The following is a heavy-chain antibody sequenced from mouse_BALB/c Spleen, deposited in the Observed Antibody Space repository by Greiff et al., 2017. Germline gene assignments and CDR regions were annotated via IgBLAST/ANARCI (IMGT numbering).Heavy chain of an antibody. CDR1: GFTFSSYT. CDR3: TRESLSY. Sequence: EVKLMESGGGLVKPGGSLKLSCAASGFTFSSYTMSWVRQTPEKRLEWVATISSGGSYTYYPDSVKGRFTISRDNAKNTLYLQMSSLKSEDTAMYYCTRESLSYWGQGTTLTVSS. J-gene: IGHJ2*01. V-gene: IGHV5-6-4*01. CDR2: ISSGGSYT.